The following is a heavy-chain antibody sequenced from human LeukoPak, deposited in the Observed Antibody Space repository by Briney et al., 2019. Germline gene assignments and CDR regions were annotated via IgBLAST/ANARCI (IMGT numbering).Heavy chain of an antibody. Sequence: PSETLSLTCTVSGGSISSYYWSWIRQPPGKGLEWIGYIPYSGSTNYNPSLKSRVTISIDTSKNQFSLKPRSVTAADTAIYYCARQGYDILTGYIDAFDIWGQGTMVTVSS. CDR2: IPYSGST. CDR1: GGSISSYY. J-gene: IGHJ3*02. D-gene: IGHD3-9*01. CDR3: ARQGYDILTGYIDAFDI. V-gene: IGHV4-59*08.